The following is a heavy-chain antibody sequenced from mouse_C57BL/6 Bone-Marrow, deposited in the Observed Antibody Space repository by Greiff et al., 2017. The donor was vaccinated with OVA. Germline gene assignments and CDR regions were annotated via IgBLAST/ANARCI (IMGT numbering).Heavy chain of an antibody. V-gene: IGHV1-63*01. D-gene: IGHD2-3*01. Sequence: QLQQSGAELVRPGTSVKMSCKASGYTFTNYWIGWAKQRPGHGLEWIGDIYPGGGYTNYNEKFKGKATLTADKSSSTAYMQFSSLTSEDSAIYYCARSRDGYYWYFDVWGTGTTVTVSS. J-gene: IGHJ1*03. CDR3: ARSRDGYYWYFDV. CDR2: IYPGGGYT. CDR1: GYTFTNYW.